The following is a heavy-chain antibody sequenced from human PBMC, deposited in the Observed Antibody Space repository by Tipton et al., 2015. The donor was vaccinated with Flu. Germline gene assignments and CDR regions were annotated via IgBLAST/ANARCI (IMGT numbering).Heavy chain of an antibody. CDR3: ARDGGVGSGWSYSGGNYYYGMDV. CDR2: IYHSGST. D-gene: IGHD6-19*01. V-gene: IGHV4-39*07. Sequence: TLSLTCTVSGGSINRSHYYWGWIRQPPGKGLEWIGGIYHSGSTFYHPSLKSRVTISVDTSKNQFSLKLSSVTAADTAVYYCARDGGVGSGWSYSGGNYYYGMDVWGQGTTVIVS. CDR1: GGSINRSHYY. J-gene: IGHJ6*02.